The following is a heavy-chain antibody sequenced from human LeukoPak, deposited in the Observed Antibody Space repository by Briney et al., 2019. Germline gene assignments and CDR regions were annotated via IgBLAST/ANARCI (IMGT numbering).Heavy chain of an antibody. Sequence: SETLSLTCTVSSGSTNNFYWRWIRQPPGGGLEWIGYVYYTGTTNYNPSLKSRVTISIVTSKNQFSLKLSSVTAADTAVYYCARLARLSLIRGVTGYHSMDVWGKGTKVTVSS. CDR3: ARLARLSLIRGVTGYHSMDV. CDR1: SGSTNNFY. V-gene: IGHV4-59*01. J-gene: IGHJ6*03. D-gene: IGHD3-10*01. CDR2: VYYTGTT.